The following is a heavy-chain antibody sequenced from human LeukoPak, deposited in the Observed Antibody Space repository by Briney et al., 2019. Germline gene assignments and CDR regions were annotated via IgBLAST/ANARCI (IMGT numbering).Heavy chain of an antibody. J-gene: IGHJ4*02. CDR2: IWYDGSNK. V-gene: IGHV3-33*01. D-gene: IGHD2-15*01. CDR1: GFTFSSYG. CDR3: ARDRARDVVVAATLDY. Sequence: GGSPRLSCAASGFTFSSYGMHWVRQAPGKGLEWVAVIWYDGSNKYYADSVKGRFTISRDNSKNTLYLQMNSLRAEDTAVYYCARDRARDVVVAATLDYWGQRTLVTVSS.